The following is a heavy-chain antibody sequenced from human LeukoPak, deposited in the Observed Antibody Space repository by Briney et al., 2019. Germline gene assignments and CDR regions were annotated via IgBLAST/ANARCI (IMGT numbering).Heavy chain of an antibody. J-gene: IGHJ4*02. CDR1: GFNFNNYW. CDR3: AATPHFYYFDF. V-gene: IGHV3-7*01. Sequence: GESLKISCGASGFNFNNYWMSWVHQAPGKGLEWLASIKEDGSEKYYVDSVKGRFTISRDNSKNLVYLQMNNLGAADTAVYSCAATPHFYYFDFWGRGTLVTVSS. CDR2: IKEDGSEK.